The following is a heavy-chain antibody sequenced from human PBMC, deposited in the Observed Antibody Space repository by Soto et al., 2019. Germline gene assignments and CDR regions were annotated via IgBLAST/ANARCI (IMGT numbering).Heavy chain of an antibody. CDR2: IYYSGST. Sequence: LSLTCTVSGGSSSSSSYYWGWIRQPPGKGLEWIGSIYYSGSTYYNPSLKSRVTISVDTSKNQFSLKLSSVTAADTAVYYCARHHSPGRVYSNWFDHWGQGSLVSVSS. CDR1: GGSSSSSSYY. D-gene: IGHD2-8*01. CDR3: ARHHSPGRVYSNWFDH. V-gene: IGHV4-39*01. J-gene: IGHJ5*02.